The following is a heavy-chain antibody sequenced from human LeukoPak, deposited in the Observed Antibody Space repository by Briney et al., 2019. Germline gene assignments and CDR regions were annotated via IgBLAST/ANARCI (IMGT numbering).Heavy chain of an antibody. CDR2: IDSRGTTM. Sequence: GGSLRLSCGASVFTFTTYKMDCVRQAPGKGLEWVSYIDSRGTTMYYADSVKGRFTISRDNAKNSLYLQMNRLRAEDTAVYYCARRTGSDYWGQGTLVTVSS. V-gene: IGHV3-48*03. CDR1: VFTFTTYK. CDR3: ARRTGSDY. D-gene: IGHD3/OR15-3a*01. J-gene: IGHJ4*02.